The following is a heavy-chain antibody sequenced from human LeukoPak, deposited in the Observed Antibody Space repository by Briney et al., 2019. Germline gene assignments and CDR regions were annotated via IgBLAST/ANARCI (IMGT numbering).Heavy chain of an antibody. D-gene: IGHD2-15*01. V-gene: IGHV3-53*01. Sequence: GGSLRLSCAASGFILSSNTMIWVRQSPGKGLEWVSIIFSGGSTYYADSVKGRFTLSRDNSKNTLYLQMNSLRAEDTAIYYCARRPCSGGSCYLDYWGQGSLVTVSS. J-gene: IGHJ4*02. CDR3: ARRPCSGGSCYLDY. CDR2: IFSGGST. CDR1: GFILSSNT.